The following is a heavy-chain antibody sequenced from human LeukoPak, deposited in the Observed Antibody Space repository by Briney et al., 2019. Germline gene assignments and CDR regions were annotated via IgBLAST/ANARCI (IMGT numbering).Heavy chain of an antibody. Sequence: ASVKVSCKASGYTFTGYYMHWVQQAPGQGLEWMGWINPNSGGTNYAQKFQGRVTMTRDTSISTAYMELSRLRSDDTAVYYCARDVGDSSAGDYWGQGTLVTVSS. CDR2: INPNSGGT. D-gene: IGHD3-22*01. J-gene: IGHJ4*02. CDR1: GYTFTGYY. V-gene: IGHV1-2*02. CDR3: ARDVGDSSAGDY.